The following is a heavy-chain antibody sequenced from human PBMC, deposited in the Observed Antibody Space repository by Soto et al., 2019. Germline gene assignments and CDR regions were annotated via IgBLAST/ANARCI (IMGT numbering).Heavy chain of an antibody. V-gene: IGHV4-31*03. J-gene: IGHJ3*02. CDR3: ARDRGRSPYYDFWSGYNNAFDI. Sequence: SETLSLTCTVSGGSISSGGYYWSWIRQHPGKGLEWIGYIYYSGSTYYNPSLKSRVTISVDTSKNQFSLKLSSVTAAATAVNYCARDRGRSPYYDFWSGYNNAFDIWGQGTMVTVSS. CDR1: GGSISSGGYY. CDR2: IYYSGST. D-gene: IGHD3-3*01.